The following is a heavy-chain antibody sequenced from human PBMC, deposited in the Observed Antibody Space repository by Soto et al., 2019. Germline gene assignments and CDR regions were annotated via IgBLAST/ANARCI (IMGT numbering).Heavy chain of an antibody. Sequence: SETLSLTCTVSGGSISSSSYYWGWIRQPPGKELEWIGSAYYSGSAYYNPSLNSRVTISVDTPQDQFSLNLSSVTAADTAVYYCVRTVAGTLYYFDYWGQGTLVTVSS. J-gene: IGHJ4*02. CDR2: AYYSGSA. CDR3: VRTVAGTLYYFDY. CDR1: GGSISSSSYY. V-gene: IGHV4-39*01. D-gene: IGHD6-19*01.